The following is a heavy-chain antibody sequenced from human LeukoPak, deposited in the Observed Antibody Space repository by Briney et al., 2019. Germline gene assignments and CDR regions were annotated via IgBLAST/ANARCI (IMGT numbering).Heavy chain of an antibody. J-gene: IGHJ4*02. V-gene: IGHV1-69*01. CDR2: IIPIFGTA. CDR3: ARGGSGSYFRVRFRFDY. D-gene: IGHD3-10*01. CDR1: GGTFSSYA. Sequence: SVTVSCTASGGTFSSYAISWVRQAPGQGLEWMGGIIPIFGTANYAQKFQGRVTITADESTSTAYMELSSLRSEDTAVYYCARGGSGSYFRVRFRFDYWGQGTLVTVSS.